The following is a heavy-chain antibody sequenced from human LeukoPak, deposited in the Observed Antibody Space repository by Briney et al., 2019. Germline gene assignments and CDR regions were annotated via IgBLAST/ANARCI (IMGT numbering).Heavy chain of an antibody. V-gene: IGHV4-34*01. CDR3: ARRLYYYDNSGYYTDY. CDR1: GGSFSGYY. Sequence: SETLSLTCAVHGGSFSGYYWSWIRQPPGKGLEWIGEINHSGSTNYNPSLKSRVAISVDTSKNQFSLKLSSVTAADTAVYYCARRLYYYDNSGYYTDYWGQGTLVTVSS. D-gene: IGHD3-22*01. J-gene: IGHJ4*02. CDR2: INHSGST.